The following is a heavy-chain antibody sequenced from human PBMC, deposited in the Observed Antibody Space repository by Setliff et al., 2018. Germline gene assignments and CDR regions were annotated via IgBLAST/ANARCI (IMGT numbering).Heavy chain of an antibody. Sequence: SETLSLTCAVYGGSFSGYYWSWIRQPPGKRLEWIGEIIHSGSTNYNPSLKSRVTISMDTSKNQFSLKVSSVTAADTAVYYCARAYGGNWLDYWGQGTLVTVSS. J-gene: IGHJ4*02. CDR3: ARAYGGNWLDY. CDR1: GGSFSGYY. V-gene: IGHV4-34*12. D-gene: IGHD2-15*01. CDR2: IIHSGST.